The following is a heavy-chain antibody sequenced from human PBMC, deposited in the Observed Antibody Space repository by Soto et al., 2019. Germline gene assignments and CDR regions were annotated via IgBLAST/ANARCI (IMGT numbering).Heavy chain of an antibody. CDR1: GESFSTHY. Sequence: QVRLQQWGAGLLKPSETLSLTCAVYGESFSTHYWSWIRQSPIRGLEWFGEINYAGSTNYNPSLRCRVPVSVATSKMHCSLKLNSVTAADTAVYFCARDTRGGWYFDHWGRGTLVTVSS. CDR2: INYAGST. V-gene: IGHV4-34*01. J-gene: IGHJ2*01. CDR3: ARDTRGGWYFDH.